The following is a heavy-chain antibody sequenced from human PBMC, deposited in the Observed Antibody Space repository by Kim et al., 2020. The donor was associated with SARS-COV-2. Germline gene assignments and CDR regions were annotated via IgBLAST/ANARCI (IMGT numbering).Heavy chain of an antibody. D-gene: IGHD3-3*01. V-gene: IGHV4-31*02. J-gene: IGHJ4*02. Sequence: LKSRVTISVDTSNNQCSLKLSSVTAADTAVYYCARGRITIFGVVTEFDYWGQGTLVTVSS. CDR3: ARGRITIFGVVTEFDY.